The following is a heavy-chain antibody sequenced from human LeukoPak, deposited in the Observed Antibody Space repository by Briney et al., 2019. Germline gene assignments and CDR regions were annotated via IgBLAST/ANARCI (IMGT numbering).Heavy chain of an antibody. D-gene: IGHD2-15*01. Sequence: GASVKVSCKASGYTFTSYGISWVRQAPGQGLEWMGWISAYNGNTNYAQKLQGRVTMTTDTSTSTAYMELRSPRSDDTAVYYCARVNVVVVAATHDLFDYWGQGTLVTVSS. CDR3: ARVNVVVVAATHDLFDY. CDR1: GYTFTSYG. V-gene: IGHV1-18*01. J-gene: IGHJ4*02. CDR2: ISAYNGNT.